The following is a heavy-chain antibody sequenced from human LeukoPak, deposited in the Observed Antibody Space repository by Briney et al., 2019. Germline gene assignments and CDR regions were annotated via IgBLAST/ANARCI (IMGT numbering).Heavy chain of an antibody. CDR2: IYYSGST. D-gene: IGHD1-1*01. J-gene: IGHJ3*02. V-gene: IGHV4-31*03. CDR1: GGSISSGGYY. Sequence: SQTLSLTCTVSGGSISSGGYYWSWIRQHPGQGLEWIGYIYYSGSTYYNPSLKSRVTISVDTSKNQFSLKLSSVTAADTAVYYCARAATTGGPDAFDIWGQGTMVTVSS. CDR3: ARAATTGGPDAFDI.